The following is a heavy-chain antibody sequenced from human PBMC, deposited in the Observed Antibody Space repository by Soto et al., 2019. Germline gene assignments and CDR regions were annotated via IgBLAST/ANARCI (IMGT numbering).Heavy chain of an antibody. D-gene: IGHD2-21*02. CDR3: ARDRKVTPGQGWFDP. CDR1: GYTFTSYG. V-gene: IGHV1-18*01. CDR2: ISAYNGNT. J-gene: IGHJ5*02. Sequence: GASVKVSCKASGYTFTSYGISWVRQAPGQGLEWMGWISAYNGNTNYAQKLQGRVTMTTDTSTSTAYMELRGLRSDDTAVYYCARDRKVTPGQGWFDPWGQGTLVTVSS.